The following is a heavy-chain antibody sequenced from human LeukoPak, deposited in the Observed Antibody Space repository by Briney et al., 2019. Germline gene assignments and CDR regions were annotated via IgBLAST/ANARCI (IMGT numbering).Heavy chain of an antibody. J-gene: IGHJ4*02. CDR2: IISNGGST. V-gene: IGHV3-64*01. CDR3: ARDYYDSSGYYWGYYFDY. CDR1: GFTFSSYT. D-gene: IGHD3-22*01. Sequence: GGSLRLSCAASGFTFSSYTMHWVRQAPGKGLEYVSAIISNGGSTYYANSVKGRFTISRDNSKNTLYLQSGSLRAEDMAVYYCARDYYDSSGYYWGYYFDYWGQGTLVIVSS.